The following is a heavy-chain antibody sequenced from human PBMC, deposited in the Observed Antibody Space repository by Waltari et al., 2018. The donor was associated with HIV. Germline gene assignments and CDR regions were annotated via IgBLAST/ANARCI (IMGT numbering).Heavy chain of an antibody. CDR1: EDTLRNDW. D-gene: IGHD3-16*01. Sequence: EVQLVQSGGGLVQPGGSLRLSCAAAEDTLRNDWRTEVRQAPGKGLEWVANIKQDGSETYYVDSVEGRFTISRDNTKNSLYLQMNSLRVEDTAVYYCVRDRAPFIGGFGWDGMDVWGQGTTVTVSS. J-gene: IGHJ6*02. V-gene: IGHV3-7*01. CDR3: VRDRAPFIGGFGWDGMDV. CDR2: IKQDGSET.